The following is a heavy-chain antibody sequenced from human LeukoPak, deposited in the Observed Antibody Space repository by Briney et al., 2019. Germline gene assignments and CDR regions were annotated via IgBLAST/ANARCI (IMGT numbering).Heavy chain of an antibody. V-gene: IGHV1-69*04. Sequence: ASVKVSCKASGGTFSSYAISWVRQAPGQGLEWMGRIIPILGIANYAQKFQGRVTITADKSTSTAYMELSSLRSEDTAVYYCARDRLSGLAAAGRKFDYWGQGTLVTVSS. D-gene: IGHD6-13*01. CDR3: ARDRLSGLAAAGRKFDY. CDR1: GGTFSSYA. CDR2: IIPILGIA. J-gene: IGHJ4*02.